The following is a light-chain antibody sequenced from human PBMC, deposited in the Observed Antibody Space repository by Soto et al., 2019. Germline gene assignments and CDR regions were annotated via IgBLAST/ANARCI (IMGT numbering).Light chain of an antibody. Sequence: QSVLTQPPSATGSPGQSVTISCTGTSSDVGGYDYVSSYQQHPGKAPTLMIYEVTKRPSGVPDRFSGSKSGNTASLTVSGLQAEDEADYYCSSYAGSNNFVFGTGTKVTVL. V-gene: IGLV2-8*01. CDR2: EVT. CDR1: SSDVGGYDY. J-gene: IGLJ1*01. CDR3: SSYAGSNNFV.